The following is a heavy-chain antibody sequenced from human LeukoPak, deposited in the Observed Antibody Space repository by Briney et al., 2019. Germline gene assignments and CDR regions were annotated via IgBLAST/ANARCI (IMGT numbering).Heavy chain of an antibody. V-gene: IGHV4-59*08. CDR2: IYYSGST. Sequence: SETLSLTCTVSGASISGYYWSWIRQPPGKGLEWIGYIYYSGSTNYNPSLKSRVTISIDTSKKQFSPKLRSVTAADTAVYYCASLYDSSGTFDYWGRGTLVTVSS. CDR1: GASISGYY. J-gene: IGHJ4*02. CDR3: ASLYDSSGTFDY. D-gene: IGHD3-22*01.